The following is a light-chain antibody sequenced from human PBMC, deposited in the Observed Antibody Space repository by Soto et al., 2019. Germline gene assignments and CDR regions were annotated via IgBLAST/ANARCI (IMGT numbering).Light chain of an antibody. J-gene: IGKJ1*01. Sequence: EIVMTQSPATLSVSAGERATLSCRASQSVSSNLAWYQQKPGQAPRLRIYGASTRATGIPARFSGSGSGTEFTLTISSLQSEDFAVYYCQQYNNWPFPSWTFGQGTKVEIK. CDR3: QQYNNWPFPSWT. CDR1: QSVSSN. CDR2: GAS. V-gene: IGKV3-15*01.